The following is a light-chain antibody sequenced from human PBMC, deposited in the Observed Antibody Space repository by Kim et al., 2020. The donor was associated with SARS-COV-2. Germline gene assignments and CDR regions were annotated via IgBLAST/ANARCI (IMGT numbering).Light chain of an antibody. CDR3: QQRSKWLWK. CDR1: QSVSSY. J-gene: IGKJ1*01. V-gene: IGKV3-11*01. CDR2: DAS. Sequence: EIVLTQSPATLFLSPGERATLSCRASQSVSSYLAWYQQKPGQAPRLLIYDASNRATGIPARFSGSGSGTDFTLTISSLEPEDFAVYYCQQRSKWLWKFGQGTKVDIK.